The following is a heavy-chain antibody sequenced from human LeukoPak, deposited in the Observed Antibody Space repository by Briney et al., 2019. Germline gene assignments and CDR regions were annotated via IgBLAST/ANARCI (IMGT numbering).Heavy chain of an antibody. CDR2: IVGSGAGT. V-gene: IGHV3-23*01. CDR3: ARDPNGDYIGAFDF. Sequence: GGSLRLSCEASGFTFSSYAMIWVRQAPGKGLEWVSAIVGSGAGTQYADSVKGRFTISRDNSKNTLYLQMNSLRAEDTAVYYCARDPNGDYIGAFDFRGQGTMVTVSS. J-gene: IGHJ3*01. D-gene: IGHD4-17*01. CDR1: GFTFSSYA.